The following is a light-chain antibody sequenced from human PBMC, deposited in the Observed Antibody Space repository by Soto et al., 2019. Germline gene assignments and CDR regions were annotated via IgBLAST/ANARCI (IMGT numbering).Light chain of an antibody. Sequence: DVQMTQSPSSLSASVGDSVTITCRASQSVFNHLSWFQQRPGKGPKLLIYDASSLHAGVPSSFSGSGYGTDLTLTISTVQPEGSEIYYCHESSSTPLTFGGGKRVEL. CDR3: HESSSTPLT. CDR2: DAS. J-gene: IGKJ4*02. V-gene: IGKV1-39*01. CDR1: QSVFNH.